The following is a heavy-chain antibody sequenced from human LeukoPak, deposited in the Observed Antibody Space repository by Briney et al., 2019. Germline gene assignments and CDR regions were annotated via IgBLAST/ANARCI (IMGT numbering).Heavy chain of an antibody. CDR3: AREEWQQPVGGTGYFDY. J-gene: IGHJ4*02. D-gene: IGHD6-13*01. CDR2: ISAYNGNT. V-gene: IGHV1-18*01. CDR1: GYTFTSYG. Sequence: GASVKVSCKASGYTFTSYGISWVRQAPGQGLEWMGWISAYNGNTNYAQKLQGRVTMTTDTSTSTAYMELRSLRSDDTAVYYCAREEWQQPVGGTGYFDYWGQGTLVTVSS.